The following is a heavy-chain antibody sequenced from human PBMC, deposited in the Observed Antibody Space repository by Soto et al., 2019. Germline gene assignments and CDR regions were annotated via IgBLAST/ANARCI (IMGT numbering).Heavy chain of an antibody. Sequence: SVKVSCKASGGTFSSYAISWVRQAPGQGLEWMGGIIPIFGTANYAQKFQGRVTMTTDTSTSTAYMELRSLRSDDTAVYYCARAPDYSNYNWFDPWGQGTLVTVSS. V-gene: IGHV1-69*05. J-gene: IGHJ5*02. CDR3: ARAPDYSNYNWFDP. D-gene: IGHD4-4*01. CDR1: GGTFSSYA. CDR2: IIPIFGTA.